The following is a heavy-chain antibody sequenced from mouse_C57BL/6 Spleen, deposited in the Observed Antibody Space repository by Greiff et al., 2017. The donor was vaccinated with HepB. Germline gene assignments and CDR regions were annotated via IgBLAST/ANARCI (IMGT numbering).Heavy chain of an antibody. CDR3: ATMITTGYYYAMDY. CDR2: IDPSDSET. V-gene: IGHV1-52*01. J-gene: IGHJ4*01. D-gene: IGHD2-4*01. Sequence: VKLQQPGAELVRPGSSVKLSCKASGYTFTSYWMHWVKQRPIQGLEWIGNIDPSDSETHYNQKFKDKATLTVDKSSSTAYMQLSSLTSEDSAVYYCATMITTGYYYAMDYWGQGTSVTVSS. CDR1: GYTFTSYW.